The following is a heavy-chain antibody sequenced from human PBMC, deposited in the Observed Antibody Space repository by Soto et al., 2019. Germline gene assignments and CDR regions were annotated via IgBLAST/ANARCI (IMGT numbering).Heavy chain of an antibody. J-gene: IGHJ6*02. Sequence: QVQLVQSGADVKKPGSSVKVSCKASGGTFSSYAISWVRQAPGQGLEWMGGIIPIFGTANYAQKFQGRVTITADKSTSTAYMELSSLRSEDTAVYYCASLRQLGDYYYYGMDVWGQGTTVTVSS. V-gene: IGHV1-69*06. CDR2: IIPIFGTA. CDR1: GGTFSSYA. D-gene: IGHD6-6*01. CDR3: ASLRQLGDYYYYGMDV.